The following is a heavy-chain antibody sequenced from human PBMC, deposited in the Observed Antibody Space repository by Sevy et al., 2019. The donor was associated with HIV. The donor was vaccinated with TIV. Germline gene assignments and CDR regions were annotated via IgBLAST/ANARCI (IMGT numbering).Heavy chain of an antibody. CDR1: GGTFSSYA. Sequence: ASVKVSCKASGGTFSSYAISWVRQAPGQGFEWMGGIIPIFGTANYAQKFQGRVTITADESTSTAYMELSSLRSEDTAVYYCARDLRVGATTWGQGTLVTVSS. CDR3: ARDLRVGATT. V-gene: IGHV1-69*13. J-gene: IGHJ4*02. D-gene: IGHD1-26*01. CDR2: IIPIFGTA.